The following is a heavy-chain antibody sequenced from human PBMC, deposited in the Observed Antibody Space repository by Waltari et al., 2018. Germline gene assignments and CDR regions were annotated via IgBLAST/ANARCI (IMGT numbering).Heavy chain of an antibody. J-gene: IGHJ4*02. V-gene: IGHV3-74*01. CDR3: ARGPANFGYCSGGSCPTPDFDY. Sequence: EVQLVESGGGLVQPGGSLRLSCAASGFTFSSYWMHWVRQAPGKGLVWVSRINSDGSSKSYADSGKGRFTISRDNAKNTLYLQMNSLRAEDTAVYYCARGPANFGYCSGGSCPTPDFDYWGQGTLVTVSS. D-gene: IGHD2-15*01. CDR2: INSDGSSK. CDR1: GFTFSSYW.